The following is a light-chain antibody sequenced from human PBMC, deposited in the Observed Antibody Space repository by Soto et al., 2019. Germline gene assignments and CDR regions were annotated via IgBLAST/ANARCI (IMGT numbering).Light chain of an antibody. CDR2: GAS. V-gene: IGKV3-15*01. CDR1: QSIGSS. Sequence: EIVMTQSPATLSVSPGDRATLSCRASQSIGSSLAWYQQKPGQAPKLLIYGASSRATGIPARFSGSGSGTEFTLTISSLQSEDFAVYYCQQYNNWPPRTFGQGTKVDIK. J-gene: IGKJ1*01. CDR3: QQYNNWPPRT.